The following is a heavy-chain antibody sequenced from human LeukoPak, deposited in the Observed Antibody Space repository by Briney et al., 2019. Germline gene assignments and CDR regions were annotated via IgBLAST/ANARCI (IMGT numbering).Heavy chain of an antibody. J-gene: IGHJ3*02. Sequence: PGGSLRLSCAVSGFSVSTYAMSWVRQAPGKGLEWVSSMSGSGAKTNYADSVKGRFTISRDNSKNTLYLQMNSLRAEDTAVYYCAKDRDRYYYDSSGYYSSAFDIWGQGTMVTVSS. CDR2: MSGSGAKT. V-gene: IGHV3-23*01. D-gene: IGHD3-22*01. CDR1: GFSVSTYA. CDR3: AKDRDRYYYDSSGYYSSAFDI.